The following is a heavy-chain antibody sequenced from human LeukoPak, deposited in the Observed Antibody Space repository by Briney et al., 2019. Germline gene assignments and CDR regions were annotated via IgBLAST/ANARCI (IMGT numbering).Heavy chain of an antibody. J-gene: IGHJ4*02. CDR1: GYSFTIYW. D-gene: IGHD6-25*01. Sequence: GESLKISCKGSGYSFTIYWIAWVRQMPGKGLEWMGIIYPGDSDTRYSPSFQGQVTISVDKSINTAYLQWSSLKASDTAMYYCARGMGPSSSGFDYWGQGTLVTVSS. V-gene: IGHV5-51*01. CDR2: IYPGDSDT. CDR3: ARGMGPSSSGFDY.